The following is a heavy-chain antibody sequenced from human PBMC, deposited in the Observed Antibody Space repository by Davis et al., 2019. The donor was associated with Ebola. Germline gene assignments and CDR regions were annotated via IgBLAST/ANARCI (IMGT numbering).Heavy chain of an antibody. Sequence: PSETLSLTCTVSGYPISSGYYWGWIRQPPGKGLEWIGSIYHSGSTYYNPSLKSRVTISVDTSKNQFSLKLSSVTAADTAVYYCARLYYYGSGSYYNAYGMDVWGQGTTVTVSS. J-gene: IGHJ6*02. CDR2: IYHSGST. D-gene: IGHD3-10*01. CDR3: ARLYYYGSGSYYNAYGMDV. CDR1: GYPISSGYY. V-gene: IGHV4-38-2*02.